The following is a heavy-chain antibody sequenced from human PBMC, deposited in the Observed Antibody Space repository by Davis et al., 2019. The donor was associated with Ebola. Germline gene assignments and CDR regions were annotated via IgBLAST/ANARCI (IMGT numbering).Heavy chain of an antibody. CDR3: ARGRGYFDY. CDR1: GFTFSRYS. V-gene: IGHV3-21*04. CDR2: ISTSRSYI. J-gene: IGHJ4*02. Sequence: GESLKISCAASGFTFSRYSMQWVRQAPGKGLEWVSYISTSRSYISYADSLKGRFTISRHNSKNTLYLQMNSLRAEDTAVYYCARGRGYFDYWGQGTLVTVSS.